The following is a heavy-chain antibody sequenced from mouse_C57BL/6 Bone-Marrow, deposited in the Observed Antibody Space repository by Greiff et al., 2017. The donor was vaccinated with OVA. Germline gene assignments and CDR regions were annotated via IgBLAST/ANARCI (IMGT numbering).Heavy chain of an antibody. CDR2: IYPRSGNT. D-gene: IGHD2-2*01. CDR3: ARCLGLGLFFYYFDY. J-gene: IGHJ2*01. Sequence: QVQLQQSGAELARPGASVKLSCKASGYTFTSYGISWVKQRTGPGLEWIGEIYPRSGNTYYNEKFKGKATLTADKSSSTAYMELRSLTSEDSAVYFCARCLGLGLFFYYFDYWGQGTTLTVSS. CDR1: GYTFTSYG. V-gene: IGHV1-81*01.